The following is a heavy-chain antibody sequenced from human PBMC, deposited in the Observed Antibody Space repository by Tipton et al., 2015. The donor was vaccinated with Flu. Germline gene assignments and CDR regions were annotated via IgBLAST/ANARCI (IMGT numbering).Heavy chain of an antibody. V-gene: IGHV4-59*08. Sequence: TLSLTCTVSGGSISSYYWSWIRQPPGKGLEWIGYIYYSGSTNYNPSLKSRVTISVDTSKNQFSLKLSSVTAADTAVYYCATNYYGSGRYGLSWDQGTLVTVSS. D-gene: IGHD3-10*01. CDR3: ATNYYGSGRYGLS. CDR1: GGSISSYY. CDR2: IYYSGST. J-gene: IGHJ5*02.